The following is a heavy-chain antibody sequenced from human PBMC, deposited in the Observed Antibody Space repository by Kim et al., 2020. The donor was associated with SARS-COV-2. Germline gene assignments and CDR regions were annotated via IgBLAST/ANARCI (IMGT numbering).Heavy chain of an antibody. CDR2: IIPIFGTA. J-gene: IGHJ4*02. Sequence: SVKVSCKASGGTFSSYAISWVRQAPGQGLEWMGGIIPIFGTANYAQKFQGRVTITADESTSTAYMELSSLRSEDTAVYYCARVPQQWLTFDYWGQGTLVTVSS. V-gene: IGHV1-69*13. D-gene: IGHD6-19*01. CDR3: ARVPQQWLTFDY. CDR1: GGTFSSYA.